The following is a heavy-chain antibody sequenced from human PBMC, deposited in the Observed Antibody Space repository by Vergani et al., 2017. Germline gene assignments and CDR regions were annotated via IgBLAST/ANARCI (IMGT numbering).Heavy chain of an antibody. V-gene: IGHV3-43D*03. CDR1: GFTFSSYS. J-gene: IGHJ4*02. Sequence: EVQLVESGGGLVQPGGSLRLSCAASGFTFSSYSMHWVRHAPGKGLEWVSLISWDGGSTYYADSVKGRFTISRDNSKNSLYLQMNSLRAEDTALYYCAKEGQLGYGSGSYYGYWGQGTLVTVSS. CDR2: ISWDGGST. D-gene: IGHD3-10*01. CDR3: AKEGQLGYGSGSYYGY.